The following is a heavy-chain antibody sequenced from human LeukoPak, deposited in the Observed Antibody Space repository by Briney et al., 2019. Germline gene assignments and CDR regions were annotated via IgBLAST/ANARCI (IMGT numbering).Heavy chain of an antibody. J-gene: IGHJ4*02. CDR3: ARERPSSYYFDY. V-gene: IGHV1-46*01. Sequence: ASVKVSCKASGYTFTGYYMHWVRQAPGQGLEWVGIIYPSGGSASFTQKFQGRVTMTRDTSTSTFYMELSSLRSEDTAVYFCARERPSSYYFDYWGQGTLVTVSS. CDR2: IYPSGGSA. CDR1: GYTFTGYY.